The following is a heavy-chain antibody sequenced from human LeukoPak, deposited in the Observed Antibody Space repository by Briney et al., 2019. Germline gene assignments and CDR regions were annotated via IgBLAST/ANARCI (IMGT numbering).Heavy chain of an antibody. J-gene: IGHJ3*02. D-gene: IGHD4-23*01. CDR3: ARPDYGGNRGAFDI. CDR1: GYKFNTYG. CDR2: ISAYNSKT. V-gene: IGHV1-18*01. Sequence: ASVTVSCKASGYKFNTYGISWVRQAPGQGVEWMGWISAYNSKTDYAQKFQGRVTMTTDTSTSTAYMELRSLRSDDTAVYYCARPDYGGNRGAFDIWGQGTMVTVSS.